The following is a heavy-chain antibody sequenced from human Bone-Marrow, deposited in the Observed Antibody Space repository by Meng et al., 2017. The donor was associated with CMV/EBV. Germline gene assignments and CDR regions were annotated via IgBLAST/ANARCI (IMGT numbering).Heavy chain of an antibody. D-gene: IGHD2-2*01. V-gene: IGHV4-59*01. Sequence: SETLSLTCTVSGGSISSYYWSWIRQPPGKGLEWIGYIYYSGSTNYNPSLKSRVTISVDTSKNQFSLKLSSVTAADTAVYYCARGHLGYCSSTSCHDFDYWAQGTLVTVPS. CDR2: IYYSGST. CDR1: GGSISSYY. CDR3: ARGHLGYCSSTSCHDFDY. J-gene: IGHJ4*02.